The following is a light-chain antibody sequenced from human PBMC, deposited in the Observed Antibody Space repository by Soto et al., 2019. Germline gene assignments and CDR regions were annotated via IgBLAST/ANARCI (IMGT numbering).Light chain of an antibody. Sequence: DIQMTQSPPSLSASVGDRVNITCRPSQSISNYFHWYKQKPGKAPQLLIYAASALQSGVPSRFRVILSGTDFTLNLQSLQPEEWTTDYGQPRYSSPIPCGQGARPDVK. J-gene: IGKJ5*01. V-gene: IGKV1-39*01. CDR3: QPRYSSPIP. CDR1: QSISNY. CDR2: AAS.